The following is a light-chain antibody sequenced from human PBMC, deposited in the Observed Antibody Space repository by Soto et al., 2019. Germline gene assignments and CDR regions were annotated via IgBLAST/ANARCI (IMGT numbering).Light chain of an antibody. V-gene: IGLV2-8*01. J-gene: IGLJ1*01. Sequence: SVLTQSPSASGSPGQSVTISCTGTSSDIGGYNSVSWYQQHPGKAPKVMIYDVSKRPSGVPDRFSGSKSGNTASLTVSALQAEDEAVYYCSSYTDRNNLVFGTGTKV. CDR3: SSYTDRNNLV. CDR1: SSDIGGYNS. CDR2: DVS.